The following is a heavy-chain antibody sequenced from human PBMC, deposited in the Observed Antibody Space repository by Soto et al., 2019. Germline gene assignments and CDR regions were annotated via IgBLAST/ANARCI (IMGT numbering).Heavy chain of an antibody. CDR1: GLSVDNYG. V-gene: IGHV3-23*01. D-gene: IGHD3-3*01. J-gene: IGHJ4*02. Sequence: EGQLLESGGGMVRPGVSLRLSCAASGLSVDNYGMTWVRQAPGKGLEWVSSIRRGVETTYYADSVKGRFTISRDNRRNTPYLQLNRLRVDDTAVYFCAKAQALDQWGQGTLVTVS. CDR3: AKAQALDQ. CDR2: IRRGVETT.